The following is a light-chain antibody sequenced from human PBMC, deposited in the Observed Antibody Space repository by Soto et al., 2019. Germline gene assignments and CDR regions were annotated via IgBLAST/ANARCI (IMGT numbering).Light chain of an antibody. CDR2: AAS. CDR3: IQYNNFPFT. J-gene: IGKJ3*01. CDR1: QGIRND. Sequence: DIQMTQSPSSLSASVGDRVTITCRASQGIRNDLGWYQQKPGKAPKRLIYAASTLQSGFPSRFRGSGSRTELTRTISTLNPEDFATSYCIQYNNFPFTFGRGTKGDI. V-gene: IGKV1-17*01.